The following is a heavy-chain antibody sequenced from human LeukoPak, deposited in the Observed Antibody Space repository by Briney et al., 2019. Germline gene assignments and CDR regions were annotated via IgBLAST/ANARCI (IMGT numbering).Heavy chain of an antibody. CDR1: GFTFSSYS. J-gene: IGHJ1*01. D-gene: IGHD3-3*01. CDR2: HSGRGDNT. V-gene: IGHV3-23*01. Sequence: GGSLRLSCAASGFTFSSYSMNWVRQAPGKGLEWVSGHSGRGDNTYYADSVKGRFTISRDNSKNTLNLQMNSLRAEDTAVYYCATILDLTSGYYSTYFQYWGQGTLVTVSS. CDR3: ATILDLTSGYYSTYFQY.